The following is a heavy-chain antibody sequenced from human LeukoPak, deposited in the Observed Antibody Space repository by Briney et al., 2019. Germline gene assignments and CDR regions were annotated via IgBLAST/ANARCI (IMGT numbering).Heavy chain of an antibody. V-gene: IGHV4-39*01. CDR1: GGSISSSSYY. CDR3: ARHSKTYYDFWSGPQLPIYFDY. J-gene: IGHJ4*02. D-gene: IGHD3-3*01. Sequence: PSETLSLTCTVSGGSISSSSYYWGWIRQPPGKGLEWIGSIYYSGSTYYNPSLKSRVTISVDTSKNQFSLKLSSVTAADTAVYYCARHSKTYYDFWSGPQLPIYFDYCGQGTLVTVSS. CDR2: IYYSGST.